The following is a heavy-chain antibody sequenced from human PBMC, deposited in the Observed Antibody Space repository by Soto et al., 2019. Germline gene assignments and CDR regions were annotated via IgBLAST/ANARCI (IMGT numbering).Heavy chain of an antibody. J-gene: IGHJ3*01. CDR3: AAAPWIQLWSVGERDGYNY. CDR2: FDPEDCEP. V-gene: IGHV1-24*01. CDR1: GYTLTELS. Sequence: QVQLVQSGAEVKKPGASVKVSCKVSGYTLTELSMHWVRQAPGKGLEWMGGFDPEDCEPLYAQKFQGRVTMTEDTSTDTASMELSSLGAAAKAVYYCAAAPWIQLWSVGERDGYNYWGQGTMVTVSS. D-gene: IGHD5-18*01.